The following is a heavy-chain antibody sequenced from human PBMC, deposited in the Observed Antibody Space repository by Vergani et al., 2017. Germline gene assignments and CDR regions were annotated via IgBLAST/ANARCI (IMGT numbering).Heavy chain of an antibody. V-gene: IGHV4-61*02. J-gene: IGHJ5*02. CDR3: ARESLLAGYCSSTSCYGWFDP. Sequence: QVQLQESGPGLVKPSQTLSLTCTVSGGSISSGSYYWSWIRQPAGKGLEWIGRIYTSGSTNYNPSLKSRVTMSVDTSKNQFSLKLSSVTAADTAVYYGARESLLAGYCSSTSCYGWFDPWGQGTLVTVSS. CDR1: GGSISSGSYY. CDR2: IYTSGST. D-gene: IGHD2-2*01.